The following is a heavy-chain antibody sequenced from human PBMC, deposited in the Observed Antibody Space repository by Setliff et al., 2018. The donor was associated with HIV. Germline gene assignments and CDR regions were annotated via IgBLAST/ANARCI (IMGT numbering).Heavy chain of an antibody. Sequence: GGSLRLSCAASGFNVSNKYMSWVRQAPGKGLEWVSIIYSDDYTKYADSVRGRFTISRDNSNNTLYLHMNNLRADDTAVYYCTRGQRLTIFGVVIRRDWFDPWGQGTLVTVSS. V-gene: IGHV3-53*01. D-gene: IGHD3-3*01. CDR2: IYSDDYT. CDR1: GFNVSNKY. J-gene: IGHJ5*02. CDR3: TRGQRLTIFGVVIRRDWFDP.